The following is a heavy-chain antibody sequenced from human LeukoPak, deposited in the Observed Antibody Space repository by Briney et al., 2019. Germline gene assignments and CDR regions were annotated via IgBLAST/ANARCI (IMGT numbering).Heavy chain of an antibody. CDR2: INPNSGGT. CDR3: ARSDCSSTRCYYLDI. V-gene: IGHV1-2*02. D-gene: IGHD2-2*01. CDR1: GYTFTGYY. Sequence: ASVKVSCKASGYTFTGYYMHWVRQAPGQGLEWMGWINPNSGGTNYAQKFQGRVTMTRDTSISTAYVELSRLRSDDTAVYYCARSDCSSTRCYYLDIWGQGTMVTVSS. J-gene: IGHJ3*02.